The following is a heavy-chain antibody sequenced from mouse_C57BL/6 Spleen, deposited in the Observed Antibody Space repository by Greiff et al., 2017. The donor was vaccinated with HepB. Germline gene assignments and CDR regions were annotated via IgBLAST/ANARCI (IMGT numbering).Heavy chain of an antibody. CDR3: AREGAYYSNSFAY. J-gene: IGHJ3*01. V-gene: IGHV1-82*01. Sequence: VKLMESGPELVKPGASVKISCKASGYAFSSSWMNWVKQRPGKGLEWIGRIYPGDGDTNYNGKFKGKATLTADKSSSTAYMQLSSLTSEDSAVYFCAREGAYYSNSFAYWGQGTLVTVSA. D-gene: IGHD2-5*01. CDR2: IYPGDGDT. CDR1: GYAFSSSW.